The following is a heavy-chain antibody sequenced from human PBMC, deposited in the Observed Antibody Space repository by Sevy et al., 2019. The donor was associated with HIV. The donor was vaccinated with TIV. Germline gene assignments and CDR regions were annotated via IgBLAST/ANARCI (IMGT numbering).Heavy chain of an antibody. Sequence: SETLSLTCTVSGGSISSYYWSWIRQPPGKGLEWIGYLYYSGSTNYNPSLRSRVIMSVDTSKNQFSLKLSSVTAADTAVYYCARGDYDRCGRRSRQWFDSWGQGTLVTVSS. CDR3: ARGDYDRCGRRSRQWFDS. V-gene: IGHV4-59*13. CDR2: LYYSGST. CDR1: GGSISSYY. D-gene: IGHD3-22*01. J-gene: IGHJ5*01.